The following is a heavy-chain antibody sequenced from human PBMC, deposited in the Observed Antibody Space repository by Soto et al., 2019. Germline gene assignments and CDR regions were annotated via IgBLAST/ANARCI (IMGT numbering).Heavy chain of an antibody. CDR1: GGTFSSYT. J-gene: IGHJ2*01. Sequence: QVQLVQSGAAVKKPGSSVKVSCKASGGTFSSYTISWVRQAPGQGLEWMGRIIPILGIANYAQQFQGRVTITADKSTSTAYRELSSLRSEDTAVYYCARQGGTVTSRGDYWYFDLWGRGTLVTVSS. CDR2: IIPILGIA. D-gene: IGHD4-17*01. V-gene: IGHV1-69*02. CDR3: ARQGGTVTSRGDYWYFDL.